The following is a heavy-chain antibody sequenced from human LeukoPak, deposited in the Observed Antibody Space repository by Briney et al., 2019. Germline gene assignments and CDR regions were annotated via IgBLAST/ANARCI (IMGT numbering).Heavy chain of an antibody. CDR2: LYYAGST. D-gene: IGHD6-19*01. CDR1: GGSISTSSQY. J-gene: IGHJ3*02. CDR3: ARPFYSSGWYGAFDI. V-gene: IGHV4-39*01. Sequence: IPSETLSLTCSVSGGSISTSSQYWVWIRQTPGKGLEWIGSLYYAGSTYSNPSLESRVTISIDTSKNQFSLRLTSVTAADTAVYFCARPFYSSGWYGAFDIWGPGTMVTVSS.